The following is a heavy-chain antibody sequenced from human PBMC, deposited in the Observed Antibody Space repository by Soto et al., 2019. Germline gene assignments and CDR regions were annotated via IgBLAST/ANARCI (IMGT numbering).Heavy chain of an antibody. Sequence: PGGSLRLSCAASGFTFSKYGMHWVRQAPGKGLEWVAVISYDGSVEYYGDSVKGRLTISRDNSQHTLFLQMTSLRAEDTAVYYCAKPSEPFRAPYYFDSSGRGTLVTVSS. CDR2: ISYDGSVE. CDR1: GFTFSKYG. V-gene: IGHV3-30*18. CDR3: AKPSEPFRAPYYFDS. J-gene: IGHJ4*02. D-gene: IGHD1-26*01.